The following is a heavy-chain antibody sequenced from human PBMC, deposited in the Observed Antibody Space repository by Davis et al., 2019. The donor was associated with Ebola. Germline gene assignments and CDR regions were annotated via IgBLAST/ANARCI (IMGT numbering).Heavy chain of an antibody. J-gene: IGHJ4*02. V-gene: IGHV3-30*02. CDR1: EFTFSSYW. D-gene: IGHD4-11*01. Sequence: GGSLRLSCVVSEFTFSSYWMSWVRQAPGRGLEWVAFVRSHGSDDHYADSVKGRFTISRDNSKNTLYLQMNSLRPEDTAVYYCARDSDDYSFDYWGQGTLVTVSS. CDR2: VRSHGSDD. CDR3: ARDSDDYSFDY.